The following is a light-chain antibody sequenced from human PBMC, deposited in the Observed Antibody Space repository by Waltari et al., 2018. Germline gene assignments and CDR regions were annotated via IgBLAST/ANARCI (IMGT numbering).Light chain of an antibody. Sequence: DIQMTQFPPSLSASVGDRVTITCRASQSVSNYLSWYQQKPGKAPKLLIYAASSLESGVPSRFTGSGSGTDFTLTISSLQSEDFATYYCQQTYTTPLTFGGGTTVEIK. J-gene: IGKJ4*01. CDR2: AAS. V-gene: IGKV1-39*01. CDR3: QQTYTTPLT. CDR1: QSVSNY.